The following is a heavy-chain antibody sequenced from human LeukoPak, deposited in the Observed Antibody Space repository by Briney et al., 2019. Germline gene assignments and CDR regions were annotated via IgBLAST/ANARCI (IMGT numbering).Heavy chain of an antibody. V-gene: IGHV3-23*01. J-gene: IGHJ4*02. CDR3: AREQSGTRGWYTVDY. D-gene: IGHD6-19*01. CDR1: GFTFSTYA. Sequence: PGGSLRLSCAASGFTFSTYAITWVRQGPGKGLEWVSAIRPDGDRTYYANSVRGRFTISRDNSKDTVYLQINGLKVEDTAVYYCAREQSGTRGWYTVDYWGQGTLVTVSS. CDR2: IRPDGDRT.